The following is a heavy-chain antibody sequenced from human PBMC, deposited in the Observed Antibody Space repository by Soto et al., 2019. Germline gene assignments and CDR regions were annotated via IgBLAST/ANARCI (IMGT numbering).Heavy chain of an antibody. CDR3: ATLHYYGSGSNYYYYYYMDV. CDR1: GYTFTSYD. Sequence: ASVKVSCKASGYTFTSYDINWVRQATGQGLEWMGWMNPNSGNTGYAQKFQGRVTMTRNTSISTTYMELSSLKSEDTAVYYCATLHYYGSGSNYYYYYYMDVWGKGTTVTVSS. V-gene: IGHV1-8*01. CDR2: MNPNSGNT. J-gene: IGHJ6*03. D-gene: IGHD3-10*01.